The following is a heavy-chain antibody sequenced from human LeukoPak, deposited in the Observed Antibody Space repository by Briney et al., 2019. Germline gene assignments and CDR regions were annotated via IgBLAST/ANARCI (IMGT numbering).Heavy chain of an antibody. CDR3: ARGTLNIPGEHGAFDY. CDR2: ISTSSSYI. J-gene: IGHJ4*02. Sequence: GGSLRLSCAASGFTFSTYGMTWVRQAPGKGLEWVSSISTSSSYIHYADSVKGRFTISRDNAKNSLYLQMNSLRAEDTAVYYCARGTLNIPGEHGAFDYWGQGTLVTVSS. CDR1: GFTFSTYG. D-gene: IGHD1-14*01. V-gene: IGHV3-21*01.